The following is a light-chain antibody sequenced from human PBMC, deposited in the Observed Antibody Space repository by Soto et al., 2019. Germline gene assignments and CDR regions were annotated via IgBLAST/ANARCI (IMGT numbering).Light chain of an antibody. V-gene: IGKV3-11*01. CDR3: QQRSGWLT. CDR1: QSVRTY. Sequence: EIVLTQSPATLSLSPGERATLSCRAIQSVRTYLAWYQHKPGQAPRLLIYDALHRATDIPARFSGSGSGTDCTLTISNLEAEDFAVSYCQQRSGWLTFGGGTKVEIK. J-gene: IGKJ4*01. CDR2: DAL.